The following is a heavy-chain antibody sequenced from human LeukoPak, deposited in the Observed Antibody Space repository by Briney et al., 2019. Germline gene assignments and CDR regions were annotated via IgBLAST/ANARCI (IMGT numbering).Heavy chain of an antibody. Sequence: GGSLRLSCAASGFTFSSYAMSWVRQAPGKGLEWVSSIFPSGGEIHYADSVRGRFTISRDNSKSTLSLQMNSLRAEDTAIYYCATYRQVLLPFESWGQGTLVTVSS. CDR3: ATYRQVLLPFES. CDR2: IFPSGGEI. V-gene: IGHV3-23*01. J-gene: IGHJ4*02. D-gene: IGHD2-8*02. CDR1: GFTFSSYA.